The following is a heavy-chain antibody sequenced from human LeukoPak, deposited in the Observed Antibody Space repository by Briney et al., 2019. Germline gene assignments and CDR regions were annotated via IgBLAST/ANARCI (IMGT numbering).Heavy chain of an antibody. V-gene: IGHV3-7*03. CDR3: ARAGVSSPNRWWYDS. J-gene: IGHJ5*02. D-gene: IGHD2-15*01. CDR1: GFTFSAYY. Sequence: GESLRLSCVASGFTFSAYYMTWVRQAPGKGLEWVANINGGGGEKNYVDSVKGRFTISRDNAKSSLYLQMNSLRAEDTAVYCCARAGVSSPNRWWYDSWGQGTLVTVSS. CDR2: INGGGGEK.